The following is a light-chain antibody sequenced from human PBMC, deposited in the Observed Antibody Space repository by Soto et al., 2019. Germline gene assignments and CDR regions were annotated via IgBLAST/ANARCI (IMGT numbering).Light chain of an antibody. CDR3: QQYGSSPPIT. CDR1: QSVSSSY. V-gene: IGKV3-20*01. Sequence: EIVLTQSPGTLSLSPGERATLSCRASQSVSSSYLAWYQQKPGQAPRLLIYGASSRATGIPDRFSGSGSGTDFTLTISRLEREDVAVYYCQQYGSSPPITFGQWTRLEIK. J-gene: IGKJ5*01. CDR2: GAS.